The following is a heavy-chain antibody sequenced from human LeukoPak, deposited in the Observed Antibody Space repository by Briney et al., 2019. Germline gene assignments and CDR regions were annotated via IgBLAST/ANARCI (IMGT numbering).Heavy chain of an antibody. D-gene: IGHD2-15*01. J-gene: IGHJ5*02. CDR1: GGSISRYY. CDR2: FFYIGST. Sequence: SETLSLTCTVSGGSISRYYWSWIRQPPGKGLEWIGYFFYIGSTNYNPSLKSRVTISEDTSRNQFSLQLSSVTAADTAVYYCARDLFGGGRFDPWGQGTLVTVSS. CDR3: ARDLFGGGRFDP. V-gene: IGHV4-59*01.